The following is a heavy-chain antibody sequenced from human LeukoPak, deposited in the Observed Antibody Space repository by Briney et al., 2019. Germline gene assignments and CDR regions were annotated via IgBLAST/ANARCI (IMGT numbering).Heavy chain of an antibody. V-gene: IGHV4-59*12. Sequence: SETLSLTCTVSGGSISSYYWSWIRQPPGKGLEWIGYIYYSGSTNYNPSLKSRVTISVDTSKDQFSLKLSSVTAADTAVYYCARLRYQLLYPYAFDIWGQGTMVTVSS. D-gene: IGHD2-2*02. CDR1: GGSISSYY. J-gene: IGHJ3*02. CDR2: IYYSGST. CDR3: ARLRYQLLYPYAFDI.